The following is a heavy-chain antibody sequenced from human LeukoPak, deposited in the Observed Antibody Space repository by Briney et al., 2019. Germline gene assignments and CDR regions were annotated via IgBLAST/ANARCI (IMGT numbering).Heavy chain of an antibody. J-gene: IGHJ4*02. D-gene: IGHD3-10*01. V-gene: IGHV4-59*01. CDR2: IYYSGST. CDR3: AGSYYNGYFDY. CDR1: GGSISSYY. Sequence: SETLSLTCTVSGGSISSYYWSWLRQPPGKGLEWIGYIYYSGSTNYNPSLKSRVTISVDTSKNQFSLKLSSVTAADTAVYYCAGSYYNGYFDYWGQGTLVTVSS.